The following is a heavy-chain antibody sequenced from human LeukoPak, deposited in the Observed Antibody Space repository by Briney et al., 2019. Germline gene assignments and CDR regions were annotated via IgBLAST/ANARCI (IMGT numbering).Heavy chain of an antibody. D-gene: IGHD1-26*01. CDR1: GFTFSSYW. CDR3: TRASGSYSSRWFDP. CDR2: INSDGSST. V-gene: IGHV3-74*01. Sequence: GGSLRLSCAASGFTFSSYWMHWVRQAPGKGLVWVSRINSDGSSTSYADSVKGRFTISRDNAKHSLYLQMNSLRAEDTAVYYCTRASGSYSSRWFDPWGQGTLVTVSS. J-gene: IGHJ5*02.